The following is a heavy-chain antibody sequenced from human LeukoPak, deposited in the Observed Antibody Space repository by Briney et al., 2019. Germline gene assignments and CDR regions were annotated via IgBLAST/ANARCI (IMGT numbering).Heavy chain of an antibody. D-gene: IGHD1-26*01. CDR2: ISWNSGSI. Sequence: GGSLRLSCAASGFTFDDYAMHWVRQAPGKGLEWVSGISWNSGSIGYADSVKGRFTISGANAKNSLYLQMNSLRAEDTALYFCAKGSCSRRIVTQIDYWGQGTLVTVSS. CDR3: AKGSCSRRIVTQIDY. V-gene: IGHV3-9*01. CDR1: GFTFDDYA. J-gene: IGHJ4*02.